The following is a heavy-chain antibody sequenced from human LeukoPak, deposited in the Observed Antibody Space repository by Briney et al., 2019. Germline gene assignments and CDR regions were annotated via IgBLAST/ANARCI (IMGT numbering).Heavy chain of an antibody. CDR1: GFTFSSYS. V-gene: IGHV3-48*04. CDR2: ISSSSSTI. J-gene: IGHJ4*02. Sequence: GGSLRLSCAASGFTFSSYSMNWVRQAPGKGLEWVSYISSSSSTIYYADSVKGRFTISRDNAKNSLYLQMNSLRAEDTAVYYCARTYCSGGSCYSGVDYWGQGTLVTVSS. CDR3: ARTYCSGGSCYSGVDY. D-gene: IGHD2-15*01.